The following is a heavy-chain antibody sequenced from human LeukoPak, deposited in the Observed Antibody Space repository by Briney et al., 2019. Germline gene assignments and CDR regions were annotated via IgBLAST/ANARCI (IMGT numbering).Heavy chain of an antibody. CDR1: GFTFSSYA. J-gene: IGHJ4*02. CDR3: ARVAGHDIRGLITYYFDD. V-gene: IGHV3-23*01. D-gene: IGHD3-10*01. Sequence: PGGSLRLSCAASGFTFSSYAMSWVRQAPGKGLEWVSAISGSGGSTYYADSVKGRFTISRDNSKNMLYLQMNSLGAEDTAVYYCARVAGHDIRGLITYYFDDWGQGTLVTVSS. CDR2: ISGSGGST.